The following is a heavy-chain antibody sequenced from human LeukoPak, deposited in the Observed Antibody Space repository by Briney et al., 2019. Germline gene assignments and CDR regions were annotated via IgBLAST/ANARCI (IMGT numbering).Heavy chain of an antibody. CDR3: AKDGSYYGSGSHLDY. CDR2: IGYDGSSK. V-gene: IGHV3-30*02. J-gene: IGHJ4*02. CDR1: GFTFSNYG. Sequence: GGSLRLSCAASGFTFSNYGMHWVRQAPGKGLEWVAFIGYDGSSKYYADSVKGRFTMSRDNSKNTLYLQMNSLRAEDTAVYYCAKDGSYYGSGSHLDYWGQGTLVTVSS. D-gene: IGHD3-10*01.